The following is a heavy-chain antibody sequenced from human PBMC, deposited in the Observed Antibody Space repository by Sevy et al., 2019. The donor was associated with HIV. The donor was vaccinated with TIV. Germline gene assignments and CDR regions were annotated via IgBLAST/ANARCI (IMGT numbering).Heavy chain of an antibody. Sequence: GGSLRLSCAASGFIFSNYGMHWVRQAPGKGLEWVAVISSDGSDRDYADSVKGRFTISRDNSKDTLDLQMNSLRADDTAVYYCANSWGRDDGSSWIYYYYDMDVWGQGTKVTVSS. V-gene: IGHV3-30*18. D-gene: IGHD6-13*01. CDR1: GFIFSNYG. CDR3: ANSWGRDDGSSWIYYYYDMDV. J-gene: IGHJ6*02. CDR2: ISSDGSDR.